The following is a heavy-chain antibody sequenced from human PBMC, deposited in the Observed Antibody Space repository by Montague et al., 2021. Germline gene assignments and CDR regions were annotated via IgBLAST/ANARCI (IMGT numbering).Heavy chain of an antibody. CDR2: IYWDDDK. J-gene: IGHJ4*02. D-gene: IGHD5-12*01. V-gene: IGHV2-5*02. CDR3: AHRQGGYDLWX. Sequence: VKPTQTLTLTCTFSGFSLSTSGVGVGWIRQPPGKALEWLALIYWDDDKRYSPSLKSRLTITKDTSKNQVVLTVTNMDPVDTATYYCAHRQGGYDLWXWGQGTLVAVSS. CDR1: GFSLSTSGVG.